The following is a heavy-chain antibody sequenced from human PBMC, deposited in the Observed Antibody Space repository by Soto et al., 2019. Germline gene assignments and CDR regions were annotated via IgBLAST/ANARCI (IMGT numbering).Heavy chain of an antibody. CDR1: GLTFITYG. CDR3: ARALYSTSWYGGY. Sequence: QVQLVESGGGVFQPGRSLSLSWLASGLTFITYGRTWVGQAQGKGLGGVAIISYDGSNKYYGDSVKGRFTISRDNFENTLYLQMNSLRAEDTAVYYCARALYSTSWYGGYWGQGTLVTVSS. J-gene: IGHJ4*02. D-gene: IGHD6-13*01. V-gene: IGHV3-30*03. CDR2: ISYDGSNK.